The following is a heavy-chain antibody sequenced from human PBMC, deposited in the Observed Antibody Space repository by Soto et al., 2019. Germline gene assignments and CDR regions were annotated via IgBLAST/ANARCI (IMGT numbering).Heavy chain of an antibody. CDR1: GFKFIGYS. CDR3: ARESEDLTSNFDY. J-gene: IGHJ4*02. CDR2: ISSTTNYI. V-gene: IGHV3-21*01. Sequence: GGPLSLSCRASGFKFIGYSMNWIREVPGKGLEWVSSISSTTNYIYYADSMKGRFTVSRDNAKNSVYLDMNSLSAEDTAVYYCARESEDLTSNFDYWGQGTLVTVSS.